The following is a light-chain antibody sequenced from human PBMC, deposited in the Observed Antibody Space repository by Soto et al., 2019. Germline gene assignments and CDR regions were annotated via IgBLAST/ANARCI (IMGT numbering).Light chain of an antibody. J-gene: IGLJ1*01. V-gene: IGLV7-43*01. CDR3: LLFSGGAYV. Sequence: VVTREPSLTVSPGGTVTLTCASSTGAVTSDYYPNWFQQKHGQAPTSLIYNTHNRHSWTPARFSGSLLGNRAALTLSGALPEDEAEYYCLLFSGGAYVFGPGTKLTVL. CDR2: NTH. CDR1: TGAVTSDYY.